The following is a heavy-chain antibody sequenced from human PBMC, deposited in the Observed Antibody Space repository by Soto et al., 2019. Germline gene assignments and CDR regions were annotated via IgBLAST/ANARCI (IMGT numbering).Heavy chain of an antibody. D-gene: IGHD1-1*01. CDR1: GFIFSDYG. V-gene: IGHV3-33*01. J-gene: IGHJ6*01. CDR3: ARWWNDEEWVETMDV. CDR2: IYYDGSNE. Sequence: QVQLVESGGAVVLPGRSLRLACETSGFIFSDYGMHWVRQAPGKGLEWVAVIYYDGSNEHYSDSVRGRFTISRDNSKNILYLQMNSLRAEDTAIYYCARWWNDEEWVETMDVWGQGTTVTVSS.